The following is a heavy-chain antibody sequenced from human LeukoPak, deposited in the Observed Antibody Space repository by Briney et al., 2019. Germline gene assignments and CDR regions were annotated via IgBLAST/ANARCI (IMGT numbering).Heavy chain of an antibody. D-gene: IGHD3-10*01. CDR3: ATTYYYGSGTRRSEGAFDI. Sequence: TETLSLTCTVSGGSISNYYLTWIRQPPGKGLEWIGVVHYSGSTNYNPPLKSRVTISLDTSKNQFSLKLCSVTAADTAVYYCATTYYYGSGTRRSEGAFDIWGQGTMVTVSS. V-gene: IGHV4-59*03. CDR1: GGSISNYY. CDR2: VHYSGST. J-gene: IGHJ3*02.